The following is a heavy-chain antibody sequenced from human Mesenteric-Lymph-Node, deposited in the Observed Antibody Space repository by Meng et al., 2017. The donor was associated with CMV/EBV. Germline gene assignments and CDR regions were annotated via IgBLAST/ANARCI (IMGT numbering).Heavy chain of an antibody. CDR2: INCNSGGT. CDR1: GYTFTSYD. CDR3: ARGRFLAV. J-gene: IGHJ6*02. V-gene: IGHV1-2*02. D-gene: IGHD2-21*01. Sequence: ASVKVSCKASGYTFTSYDINWVRQATGQGLEWMGWINCNSGGTRSAQNFQGRVTMTRDTSISTAYMELSRLRSDDTAVYYCARGRFLAVWGQGTTVTVSS.